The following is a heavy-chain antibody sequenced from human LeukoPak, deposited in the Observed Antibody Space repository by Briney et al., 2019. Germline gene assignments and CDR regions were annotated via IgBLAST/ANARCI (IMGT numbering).Heavy chain of an antibody. CDR1: GYTFTGYY. D-gene: IGHD6-13*01. V-gene: IGHV1-2*02. Sequence: ASVKVSCKASGYTFTGYYMHWVRQAPGQGLEWMGWIKPNSGDTNYAQKFQGRVTMTRDTSISTAYMELSRLRSDDTAVYYCAREPIAAAGSPYGMDVWGQGTTVTVSS. CDR3: AREPIAAAGSPYGMDV. CDR2: IKPNSGDT. J-gene: IGHJ6*02.